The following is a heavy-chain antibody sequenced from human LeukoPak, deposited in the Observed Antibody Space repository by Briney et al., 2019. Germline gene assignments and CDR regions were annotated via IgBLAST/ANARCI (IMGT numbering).Heavy chain of an antibody. CDR1: GYTFSGYY. Sequence: ASVKVSCKASGYTFSGYYIHWVRQAPGQGLEWKAWINPSNGDTNYAQRSQGRVTMTRDTSISTAYMELTRLISDDTAVYYCARVGSSGWYVHPTLDYWGQGTLVTVSS. V-gene: IGHV1-2*02. J-gene: IGHJ4*02. CDR3: ARVGSSGWYVHPTLDY. D-gene: IGHD6-19*01. CDR2: INPSNGDT.